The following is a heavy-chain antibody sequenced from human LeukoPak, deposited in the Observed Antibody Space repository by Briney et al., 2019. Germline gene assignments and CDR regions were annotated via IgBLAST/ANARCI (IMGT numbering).Heavy chain of an antibody. CDR2: IYHSGST. J-gene: IGHJ5*02. Sequence: SETLSLTCSVSGYSISSGYYWGWIRQPPGKGLEWIGSIYHSGSTHYNPSLKSRVTISVDTSKNQLSLNLSPVTAADMAVYYCARDPSRYLDLNWFDPWGQGTLVTVSS. CDR3: ARDPSRYLDLNWFDP. V-gene: IGHV4-38-2*02. D-gene: IGHD3-9*01. CDR1: GYSISSGYY.